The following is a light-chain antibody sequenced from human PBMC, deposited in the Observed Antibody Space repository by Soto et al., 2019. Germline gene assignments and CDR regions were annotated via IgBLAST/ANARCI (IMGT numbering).Light chain of an antibody. J-gene: IGKJ4*01. CDR1: QGISSS. Sequence: DIQLTQSPSFLSASVGDRITITCRASQGISSSLAWFQQQAGKAPNLLIYAASTLQRGVPSRFSGSGSGTEFTLTISSLQPEDFATYYCQQINSYPLIFGGGTKVEIK. CDR2: AAS. CDR3: QQINSYPLI. V-gene: IGKV1-9*01.